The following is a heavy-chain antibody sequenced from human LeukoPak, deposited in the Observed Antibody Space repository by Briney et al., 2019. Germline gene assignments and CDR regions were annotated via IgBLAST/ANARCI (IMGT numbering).Heavy chain of an antibody. D-gene: IGHD3-22*01. J-gene: IGHJ4*02. CDR2: IYTSGST. V-gene: IGHV4-4*07. CDR1: GGSISSYY. Sequence: SETLSLTCTVSGGSISSYYWSWIRQPPGKGLEWIGRIYTSGSTNYNPSLKSRVTMSVDTSENQFSLRLSSVTAADTAVYYCARGGDNYYDSSGYQTFDYWGQGALVTVSS. CDR3: ARGGDNYYDSSGYQTFDY.